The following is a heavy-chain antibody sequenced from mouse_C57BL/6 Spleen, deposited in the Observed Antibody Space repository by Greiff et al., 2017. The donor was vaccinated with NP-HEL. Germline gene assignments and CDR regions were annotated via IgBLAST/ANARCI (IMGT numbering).Heavy chain of an antibody. Sequence: EVKLQDSGGGLVQPGGSLSLSCAASGFTFTDYYMSWVRQPPGKALEWLGFIRNKANGYTTEYSASVKGRFTISRDNSQSILYLQMNALRAEDSATYYCARSVYYYCSSFDYWGQVTTLTVSS. J-gene: IGHJ2*01. CDR1: GFTFTDYY. D-gene: IGHD1-1*01. V-gene: IGHV7-3*01. CDR3: ARSVYYYCSSFDY. CDR2: IRNKANGYTT.